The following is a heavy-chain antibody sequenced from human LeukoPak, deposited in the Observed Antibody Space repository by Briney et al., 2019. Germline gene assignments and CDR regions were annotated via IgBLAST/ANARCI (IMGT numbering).Heavy chain of an antibody. J-gene: IGHJ3*02. CDR2: IYYSGDA. Sequence: KPSETLCLTCTVSGGSISSYHWSWIRQPPGKVLEWIGYIYYSGDANYNPSLKSRVTISVDTSKNQLSLKLSSVTAADTAVYYCARAYGSARVDIWGQGTMVTVSS. V-gene: IGHV4-59*01. CDR1: GGSISSYH. CDR3: ARAYGSARVDI. D-gene: IGHD3-10*01.